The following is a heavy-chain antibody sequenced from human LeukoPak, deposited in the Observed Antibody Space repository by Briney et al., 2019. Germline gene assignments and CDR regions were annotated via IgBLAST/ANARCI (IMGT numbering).Heavy chain of an antibody. CDR3: ARSVTRSYYDFWSGHHYFDY. CDR1: GYTFTSYG. CDR2: ISAYNGNT. J-gene: IGHJ4*02. V-gene: IGHV1-18*01. Sequence: ASVKVSCKAPGYTFTSYGISWVRQAPGQGLEWMGWISAYNGNTNYAQKLQGRVTMTTDTSTSTAYMELRSLRSDDTAVYYCARSVTRSYYDFWSGHHYFDYWGQGTLVTVSS. D-gene: IGHD3-3*01.